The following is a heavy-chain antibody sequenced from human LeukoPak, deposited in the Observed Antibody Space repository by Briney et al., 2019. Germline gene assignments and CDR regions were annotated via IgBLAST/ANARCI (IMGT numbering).Heavy chain of an antibody. J-gene: IGHJ4*02. V-gene: IGHV4-34*01. CDR3: ATIYGDYSDFDS. CDR1: ARSFSGSY. D-gene: IGHD4-17*01. CDR2: ITHDGRI. Sequence: SETLSLTCAVYARSFSGSYWSWIRQPPGEGLEWIGEITHDGRINYSPSLKSRATISVDTSKNQFSLKLSSVTAADSAVYYCATIYGDYSDFDSWGQGTLVTVSS.